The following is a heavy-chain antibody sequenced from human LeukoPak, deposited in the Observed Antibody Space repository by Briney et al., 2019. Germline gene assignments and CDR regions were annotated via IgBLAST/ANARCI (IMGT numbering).Heavy chain of an antibody. CDR1: GFTFSSYG. V-gene: IGHV3-30*02. D-gene: IGHD3-22*01. J-gene: IGHJ4*02. CDR3: AKGGGYLLEPLYYFDY. Sequence: GGSLRLSCAASGFTFSSYGMHWVRQAPGKGLGWVAFIRYDGSNKYYADSVKGRFTISRDNSKNTLYLQMNSLRAEDTAVYYCAKGGGYLLEPLYYFDYWGQGTLVTVSS. CDR2: IRYDGSNK.